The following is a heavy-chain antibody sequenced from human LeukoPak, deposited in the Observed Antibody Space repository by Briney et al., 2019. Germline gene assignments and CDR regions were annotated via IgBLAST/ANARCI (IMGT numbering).Heavy chain of an antibody. CDR1: GFTFSSYA. CDR3: AKDGPYGSGKYGY. CDR2: VSGSGGST. V-gene: IGHV3-23*01. Sequence: GGSLRLSCAASGFTFSSYAMSWVRQAPGKGLEWVSTVSGSGGSTYYADSVKGRFTISRDNSKNTLYLQMNSLRAEDTAVYYCAKDGPYGSGKYGYWGQGTLVTVSS. J-gene: IGHJ4*02. D-gene: IGHD3-10*01.